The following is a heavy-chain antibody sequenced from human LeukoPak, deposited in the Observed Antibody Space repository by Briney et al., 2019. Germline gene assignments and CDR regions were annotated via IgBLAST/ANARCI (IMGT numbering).Heavy chain of an antibody. CDR1: GLTFGSSA. CDR3: AKEGLKLLWFGDHSFDY. D-gene: IGHD3-10*01. Sequence: PGGSLRLSCAASGLTFGSSAMHWVRQAPGKGLEWVAVISYDGSNKYYADSVKGRFTISRDNSKNTLYLQMNSLRAEDTAVYYCAKEGLKLLWFGDHSFDYWGQGTLVTVSS. J-gene: IGHJ4*02. CDR2: ISYDGSNK. V-gene: IGHV3-30*18.